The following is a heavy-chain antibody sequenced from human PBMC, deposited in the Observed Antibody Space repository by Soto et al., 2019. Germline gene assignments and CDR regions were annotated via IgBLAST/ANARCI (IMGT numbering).Heavy chain of an antibody. V-gene: IGHV1-46*01. CDR3: GRDLPSGDY. CDR2: INPNGGST. CDR1: GYIFTNYY. Sequence: QAQLVQSGAEVKNPGASVKLSCKASGYIFTNYYIHWVRQAPGQGLEWMAIINPNGGSTNYAQEFQGRVTRAGDTFTNPVYRELSSLRSEDTAIYYCGRDLPSGDYWGQGTLVTVSS. J-gene: IGHJ4*02.